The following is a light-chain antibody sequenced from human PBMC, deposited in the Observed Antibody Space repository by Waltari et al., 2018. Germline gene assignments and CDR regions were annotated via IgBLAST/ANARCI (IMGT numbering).Light chain of an antibody. CDR3: MQAVLFRWT. J-gene: IGKJ1*01. V-gene: IGKV2-40*01. CDR1: QSLVYRDGKTY. CDR2: LVS. Sequence: DIVMTQTPLSLPVTLGEPASISCRSSQSLVYRDGKTYFDWYLQKPVQLPQLLMYLVSKRASGVPDKFSGSGSGTELTLQISKVETGDVGVYYCMQAVLFRWTVGQGTKLE.